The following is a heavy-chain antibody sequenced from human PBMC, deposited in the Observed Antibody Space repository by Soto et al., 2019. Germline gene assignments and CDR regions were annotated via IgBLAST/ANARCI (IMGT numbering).Heavy chain of an antibody. J-gene: IGHJ3*02. Sequence: GASVKVSCKASGYTFTSYGISWVRQAPGQGLEWMGWISAYNGNTNYAQKLQGRVTMTTDTSTSTAYMELRSLESEDTAVYYCANYRTTSPVGFDIWGQGTLVTVSS. D-gene: IGHD1-1*01. V-gene: IGHV1-18*01. CDR1: GYTFTSYG. CDR3: ANYRTTSPVGFDI. CDR2: ISAYNGNT.